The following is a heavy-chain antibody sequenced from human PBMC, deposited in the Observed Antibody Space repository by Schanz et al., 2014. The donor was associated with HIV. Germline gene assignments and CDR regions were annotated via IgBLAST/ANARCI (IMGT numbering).Heavy chain of an antibody. CDR3: ARAPSDFWMAYFDY. V-gene: IGHV3-33*08. CDR2: IWYDGSNK. J-gene: IGHJ4*02. CDR1: GFTFSTCG. Sequence: QVQLVESGGGVVQPGRALRLSCAASGFTFSTCGMHWVRQAPGKGLECVAFIWYDGSNKYYADSVKGRFTTSRDNSKNTLYLQMNSLRAEDTAVYYCARAPSDFWMAYFDYWGQGTLVTVSS. D-gene: IGHD3-3*01.